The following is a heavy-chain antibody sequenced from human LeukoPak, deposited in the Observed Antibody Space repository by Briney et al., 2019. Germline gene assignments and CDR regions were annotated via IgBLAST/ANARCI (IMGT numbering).Heavy chain of an antibody. Sequence: ASVKVSCKASGYTFTSYYMHWVRQAPGLGLEWMGIINPSGGSTSYAQRFQGRVTMTRDTSTSTVYMELSSLRSEDTAVYYCARGYYDILTGSPPGYWGQGTLVTVSS. CDR1: GYTFTSYY. CDR3: ARGYYDILTGSPPGY. V-gene: IGHV1-46*01. CDR2: INPSGGST. J-gene: IGHJ4*02. D-gene: IGHD3-9*01.